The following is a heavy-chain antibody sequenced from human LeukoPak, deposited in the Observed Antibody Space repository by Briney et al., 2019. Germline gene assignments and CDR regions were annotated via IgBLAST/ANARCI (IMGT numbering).Heavy chain of an antibody. Sequence: GYIYYSGSTNYNPSLKSRVTISVDTSKNQFSLKLSSVTAADTAVYYCARLGYVDTAMVDYWGQGTLVTVSS. CDR3: ARLGYVDTAMVDY. D-gene: IGHD5-18*01. J-gene: IGHJ4*02. CDR2: IYYSGST. V-gene: IGHV4-59*08.